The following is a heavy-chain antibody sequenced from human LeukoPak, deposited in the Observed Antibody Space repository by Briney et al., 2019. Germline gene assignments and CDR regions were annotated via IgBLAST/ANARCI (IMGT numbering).Heavy chain of an antibody. CDR3: ARGGVYGVDWFDP. CDR1: GGSFSGYY. Sequence: SETLSLNCAVYGGSFSGYYWSWIRQPPGKGLEWIGEINHSGSTNYNPSLKSRVTISVDTSKNQFSLKLSSVTAADTAVYYCARGGVYGVDWFDPWGQGTLVTVSS. V-gene: IGHV4-34*01. J-gene: IGHJ5*02. D-gene: IGHD2-8*01. CDR2: INHSGST.